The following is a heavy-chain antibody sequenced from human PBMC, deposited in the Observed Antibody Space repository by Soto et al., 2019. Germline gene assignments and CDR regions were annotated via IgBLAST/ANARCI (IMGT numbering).Heavy chain of an antibody. V-gene: IGHV3-23*01. J-gene: IGHJ4*02. CDR2: ISGSGGST. D-gene: IGHD2-15*01. CDR3: AKESGGSCYSNFDY. Sequence: GGSLRLSCADPGFTFYSYAMSWVRQAPGKGLEWVLAISGSGGSTYYADSVKGRFTISRDNSKNTLYLQMNSLRAEDTAVYYCAKESGGSCYSNFDYWGQGTLVTVSS. CDR1: GFTFYSYA.